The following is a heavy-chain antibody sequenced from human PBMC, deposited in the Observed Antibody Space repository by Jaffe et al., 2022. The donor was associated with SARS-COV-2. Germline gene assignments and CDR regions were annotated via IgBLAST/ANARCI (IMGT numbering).Heavy chain of an antibody. D-gene: IGHD3-10*01. CDR2: ISGGGFKR. V-gene: IGHV3-30*04. CDR3: VRSSIRGILALDS. CDR1: GFTFSNFA. J-gene: IGHJ4*02. Sequence: QVQLVESGGGVVQPGRSLRLSCAASGFTFSNFAIHWVRQAPGKGLEWVAAISGGGFKRYFADSVKGRFTISRDNSKNTVYLQMNSLRGEDTAVHYCVRSSIRGILALDSWGQGTLVTVSS.